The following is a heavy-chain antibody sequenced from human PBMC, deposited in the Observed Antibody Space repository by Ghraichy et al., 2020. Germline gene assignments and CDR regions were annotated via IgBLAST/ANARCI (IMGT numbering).Heavy chain of an antibody. Sequence: ASVKVSCKASGYTFTSYAMHWVRQAPGQRLEWMGWINAGNGNTKYSQKFQGRATITRDTSASTAYMELSSLRSEDTAVYYCASSVPATAISVFDVHDAFDIWGQGTMVTVSS. CDR1: GYTFTSYA. J-gene: IGHJ3*02. CDR3: ASSVPATAISVFDVHDAFDI. D-gene: IGHD2-21*02. V-gene: IGHV1-3*01. CDR2: INAGNGNT.